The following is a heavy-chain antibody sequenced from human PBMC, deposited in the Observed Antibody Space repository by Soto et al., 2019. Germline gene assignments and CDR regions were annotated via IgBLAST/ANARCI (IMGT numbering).Heavy chain of an antibody. CDR1: GGSISSYY. V-gene: IGHV4-59*01. D-gene: IGHD6-6*01. Sequence: PSETLSLTCTVSGGSISSYYWSWIRQPPGKGLEWIGYIYYSGNTNYNPSLKSRVTISVDTSKNQFSLKLSSVTAADTAVYYCARAVAALVYDYWGQGTLVTVSS. CDR3: ARAVAALVYDY. CDR2: IYYSGNT. J-gene: IGHJ4*02.